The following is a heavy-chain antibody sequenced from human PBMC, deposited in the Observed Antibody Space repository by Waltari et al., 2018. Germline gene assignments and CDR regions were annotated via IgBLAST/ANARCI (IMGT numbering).Heavy chain of an antibody. D-gene: IGHD3-3*02. Sequence: EVHLAESGGGVVQPGGSLRLSCPGSGFRFGDYWMHWVRQAPGKGLEWVSRINVDGGYISYGDSVKGRFTISRDNAKNTVFLQLNSLRADDTAVYFCARGSFLEWLGGMDVWGQGTTVTVS. V-gene: IGHV3-74*01. CDR1: GFRFGDYW. J-gene: IGHJ6*02. CDR2: INVDGGYI. CDR3: ARGSFLEWLGGMDV.